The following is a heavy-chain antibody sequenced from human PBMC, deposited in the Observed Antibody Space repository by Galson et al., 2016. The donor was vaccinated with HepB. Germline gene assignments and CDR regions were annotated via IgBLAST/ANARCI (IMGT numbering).Heavy chain of an antibody. CDR1: GFSLTTSGVG. J-gene: IGHJ5*02. CDR2: VHWNNDN. Sequence: PALVKPTQTLTLTCSFSGFSLTTSGVGVGWIRQRPGRALEWLALVHWNNDNRFNPSLRSRLTVAKDTSKNLVILAMSNVDPEDTATYYCAHGIGHWNDLFDPWGQGGPVIVSS. CDR3: AHGIGHWNDLFDP. V-gene: IGHV2-5*01. D-gene: IGHD1-1*01.